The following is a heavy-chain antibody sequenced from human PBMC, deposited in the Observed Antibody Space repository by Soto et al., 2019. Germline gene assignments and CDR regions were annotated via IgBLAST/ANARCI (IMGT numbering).Heavy chain of an antibody. Sequence: GGSLRLSCAASGFIFRDWFMSWIRQAPGEGLEWISYISKDSGRATRYADSVKGRFTISRDNSKNTLYLQMNSLRAEDTAVYYCANSGYYYDSSGYSFGYWGPGTLVTVSS. D-gene: IGHD3-22*01. CDR3: ANSGYYYDSSGYSFGY. V-gene: IGHV3-11*01. CDR1: GFIFRDWF. J-gene: IGHJ4*02. CDR2: ISKDSGRAT.